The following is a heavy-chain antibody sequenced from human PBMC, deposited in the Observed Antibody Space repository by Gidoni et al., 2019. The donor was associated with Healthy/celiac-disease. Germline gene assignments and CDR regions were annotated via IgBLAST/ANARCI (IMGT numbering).Heavy chain of an antibody. Sequence: QVQLQESGPGLVKPSETLSLTCTVSGYSICSGYYWGWTRQPPGQGLEWIGSIYHRRSTYYNPSLKSRVAISVDTSKNQFSLKLSSVTAADTAVYYCARGVLALYNWFDPWGQGTLVTVSS. D-gene: IGHD6-13*01. J-gene: IGHJ5*02. V-gene: IGHV4-38-2*02. CDR3: ARGVLALYNWFDP. CDR2: IYHRRST. CDR1: GYSICSGYY.